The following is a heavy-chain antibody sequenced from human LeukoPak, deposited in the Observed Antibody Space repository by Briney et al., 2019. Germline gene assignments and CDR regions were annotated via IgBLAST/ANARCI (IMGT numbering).Heavy chain of an antibody. CDR3: TRDDNWNDVGYFDY. V-gene: IGHV3-49*03. CDR2: IRSKAYGGTT. D-gene: IGHD1-20*01. CDR1: GFTFGDYA. Sequence: PGRSLRLSCTASGFTFGDYAMSWFRQAPGKGLEWVGFIRSKAYGGTTEYAASVKGRFTISRDDSKSIAYLQMNSLKTEDTAVYYCTRDDNWNDVGYFDYWGQGTLVTVSS. J-gene: IGHJ4*02.